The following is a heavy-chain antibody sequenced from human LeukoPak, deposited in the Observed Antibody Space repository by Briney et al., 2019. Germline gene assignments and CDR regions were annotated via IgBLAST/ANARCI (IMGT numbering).Heavy chain of an antibody. CDR2: IIPIFGTA. CDR1: GGTFSSYA. CDR3: ARDSPSPTYDLGDAFGI. Sequence: SVKVSCKASGGTFSSYAISWVRQAPGQGLEWMGRIIPIFGTANYAQKFQGRVTITTDESTSTAYMELSSLRSEDTAVYYCARDSPSPTYDLGDAFGIWGQGTMVTVSS. V-gene: IGHV1-69*05. D-gene: IGHD3-3*01. J-gene: IGHJ3*02.